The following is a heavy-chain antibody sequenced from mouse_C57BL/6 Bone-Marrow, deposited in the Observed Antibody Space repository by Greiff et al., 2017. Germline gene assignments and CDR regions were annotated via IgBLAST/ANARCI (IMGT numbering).Heavy chain of an antibody. CDR1: GFTFSSYA. J-gene: IGHJ2*01. CDR3: ARGGYDVDY. Sequence: EVQLQESGGGLVKPGGSLKLSCAASGFTFSSYAMSWVRQTPEKRLEWVATISDGGSYTYYPDNVKGRFTISRDNAKNNLYLQMSHLKSEDTARYYCARGGYDVDYWGQGTTLTVSS. D-gene: IGHD2-2*01. V-gene: IGHV5-4*01. CDR2: ISDGGSYT.